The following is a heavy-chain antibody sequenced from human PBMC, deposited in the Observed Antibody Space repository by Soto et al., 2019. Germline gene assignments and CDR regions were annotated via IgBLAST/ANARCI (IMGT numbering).Heavy chain of an antibody. CDR3: ARSLYYYDSSGPAYYFDY. CDR2: IYHSGST. D-gene: IGHD3-22*01. Sequence: TLSLTCAVSGGSISSGGYSWSWIRQPPGKGLEWIGYIYHSGSTYYNPSLKSRVTISVDRSKNQFSLKLSSVTAADTAVYYCARSLYYYDSSGPAYYFDYWGQGTLVTVSS. CDR1: GGSISSGGYS. V-gene: IGHV4-30-2*01. J-gene: IGHJ4*02.